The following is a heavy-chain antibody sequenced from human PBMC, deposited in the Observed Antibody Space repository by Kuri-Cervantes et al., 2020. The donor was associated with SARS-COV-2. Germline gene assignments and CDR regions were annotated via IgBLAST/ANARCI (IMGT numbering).Heavy chain of an antibody. V-gene: IGHV4-61*03. D-gene: IGHD2-2*01. CDR3: ARWRSCSSTSCYSSYYYGMDV. Sequence: GSLRLSCPVSGASVSSASYFWSWIRQPPGKGLEWIGSIYSSGSTDYNPSLQSRVTISVDTSKNHFSLRLTSVTAADTAVYYCARWRSCSSTSCYSSYYYGMDVWGQGTTVTVSS. CDR1: GASVSSASYF. J-gene: IGHJ6*02. CDR2: IYSSGST.